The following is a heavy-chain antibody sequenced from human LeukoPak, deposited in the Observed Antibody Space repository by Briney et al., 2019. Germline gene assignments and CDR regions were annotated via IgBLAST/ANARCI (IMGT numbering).Heavy chain of an antibody. D-gene: IGHD3-22*01. CDR1: GFTFDDYA. CDR2: ISGDGGST. CDR3: AKELSYYYDSSGYFNWFDP. Sequence: GGSLRLSCAASGFTFDDYAMHWVRHAPGKGLEWVSLISGDGGSTYYADSVKGRFTISRDNSKNSLYLQMNSLRTEDTALYYCAKELSYYYDSSGYFNWFDPWGQGTLVTVSS. J-gene: IGHJ5*02. V-gene: IGHV3-43*02.